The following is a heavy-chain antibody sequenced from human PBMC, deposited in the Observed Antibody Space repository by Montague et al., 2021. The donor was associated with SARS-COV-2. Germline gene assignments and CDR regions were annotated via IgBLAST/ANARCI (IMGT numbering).Heavy chain of an antibody. J-gene: IGHJ4*02. D-gene: IGHD3-22*01. CDR2: XYWDDDK. Sequence: PALVKPTQTLTLTRTSSGFSLSTTGVGVGWIRQPPGKALEWLALXYWDDDKRYSPSLKSRLTITKDTSKNQVVLTMTNMDPVDTATYYCAHRIARHYDTSAYLWCPFDFWGQGTLVTVSS. V-gene: IGHV2-5*02. CDR3: AHRIARHYDTSAYLWCPFDF. CDR1: GFSLSTTGVG.